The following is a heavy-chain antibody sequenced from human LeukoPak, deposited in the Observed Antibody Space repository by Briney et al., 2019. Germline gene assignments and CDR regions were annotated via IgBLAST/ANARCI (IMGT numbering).Heavy chain of an antibody. Sequence: SRITMSVDTSKNQFSLKLSSVTAADTAVYYCARVVVVTAMYYFDYWGQGTLVTVSS. V-gene: IGHV4-55*01. J-gene: IGHJ4*02. CDR3: ARVVVVTAMYYFDY. D-gene: IGHD2-21*02.